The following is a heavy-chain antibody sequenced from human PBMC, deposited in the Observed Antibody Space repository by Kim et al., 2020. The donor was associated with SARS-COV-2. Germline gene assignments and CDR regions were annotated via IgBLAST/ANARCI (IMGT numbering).Heavy chain of an antibody. Sequence: ASVKVSCKASGYTFTSHAMNWVRQAPGQGLEWMGWINTNTGNPTYAQGFTGRFVFSLDTTVSTAYLQIRRLKAEDTAVYYCAKEGTHCTNGVYVYYFDYWRQGTLVTRSS. CDR2: INTNTGNP. CDR1: GYTFTSHA. V-gene: IGHV7-4-1*02. J-gene: IGHJ4*02. CDR3: AKEGTHCTNGVYVYYFDY. D-gene: IGHD2-8*01.